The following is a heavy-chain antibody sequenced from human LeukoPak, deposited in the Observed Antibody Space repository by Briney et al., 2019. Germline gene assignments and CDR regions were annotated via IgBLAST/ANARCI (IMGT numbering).Heavy chain of an antibody. D-gene: IGHD5-24*01. Sequence: SVKVSFKASGGTFSSYAISWVRQAPGQGLEWMGRIIPILGIANYAQKFQGRVTITADKSTSTAYMELSSLRSEDTAVYYCARGPGDMATNTAGSDYWGQGTLVTVSS. CDR2: IIPILGIA. J-gene: IGHJ4*02. CDR1: GGTFSSYA. CDR3: ARGPGDMATNTAGSDY. V-gene: IGHV1-69*04.